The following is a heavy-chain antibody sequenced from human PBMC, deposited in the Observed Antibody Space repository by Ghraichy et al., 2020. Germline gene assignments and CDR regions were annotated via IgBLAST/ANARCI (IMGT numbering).Heavy chain of an antibody. CDR2: ISGSGDST. CDR3: AKVVGADY. J-gene: IGHJ4*02. CDR1: GLTFSNYA. D-gene: IGHD4-17*01. Sequence: GGSLRLSCAASGLTFSNYALSWVRQAPGRGLEWVSAISGSGDSTYYVDSVKGRFTISRDNSKSTLYLQMNSLRGEDTAVYYCAKVVGADYWGQGTLVTVSS. V-gene: IGHV3-23*01.